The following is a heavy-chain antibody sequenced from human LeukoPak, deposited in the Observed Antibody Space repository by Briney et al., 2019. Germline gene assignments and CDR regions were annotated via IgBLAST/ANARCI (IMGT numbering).Heavy chain of an antibody. D-gene: IGHD1-7*01. CDR1: GGSICSHY. J-gene: IGHJ5*02. CDR2: IYYSGST. CDR3: ARVGITGTTFDP. Sequence: PSETLSLTCTVSGGSICSHYWSWIRQPPGKGLEWIGYIYYSGSTNYNPSLKSRVTISVDTSKNQFPLKLSSVTAADTAVYYCARVGITGTTFDPWGQGTLVTVSS. V-gene: IGHV4-59*11.